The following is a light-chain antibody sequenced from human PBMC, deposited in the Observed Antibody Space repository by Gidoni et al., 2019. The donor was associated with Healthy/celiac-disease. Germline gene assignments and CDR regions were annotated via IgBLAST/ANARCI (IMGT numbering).Light chain of an antibody. V-gene: IGKV3-20*01. CDR2: GAS. Sequence: EIVLTQSSGTLSLSPGERATLSCRASPSVSSSYLAWYQQKPGQAPRLLIYGASSRATGIPDRFSGSGSGTDFTLTISRLEPEDFAVYYCQQYGRSPWTFGQGTKVEIK. CDR3: QQYGRSPWT. CDR1: PSVSSSY. J-gene: IGKJ1*01.